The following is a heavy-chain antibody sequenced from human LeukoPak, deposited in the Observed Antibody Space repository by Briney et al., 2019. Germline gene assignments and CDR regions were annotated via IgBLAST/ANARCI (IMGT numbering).Heavy chain of an antibody. V-gene: IGHV1-2*02. CDR1: GYTFTGYY. Sequence: ASVKVSCKASGYTFTGYYMHWVRQAPGQGLEWMGWINPNSGGTNYAQKFQGRVTMTRDTSISTAYMELSRLRSDDTAVYYCARDRESESTIWSGDYWGQGTLVTVSS. CDR2: INPNSGGT. J-gene: IGHJ4*02. D-gene: IGHD5-24*01. CDR3: ARDRESESTIWSGDY.